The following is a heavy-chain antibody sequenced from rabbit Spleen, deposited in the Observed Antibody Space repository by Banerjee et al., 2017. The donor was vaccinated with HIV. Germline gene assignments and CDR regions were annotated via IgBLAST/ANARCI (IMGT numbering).Heavy chain of an antibody. J-gene: IGHJ6*01. CDR2: IDAGSSGFT. Sequence: QEQLVESGGGLVQPGASLTLTCTASGVSFSISSYMCWVRQAPGKGLEWIACIDAGSSGFTYFANWAKGRFIMSRTSSTTVFLQVTSLTAADTATYFCARDTSSSFSSYGMDLWGPGTLVTVS. CDR3: ARDTSSSFSSYGMDL. D-gene: IGHD1-1*01. V-gene: IGHV1S45*01. CDR1: GVSFSISSY.